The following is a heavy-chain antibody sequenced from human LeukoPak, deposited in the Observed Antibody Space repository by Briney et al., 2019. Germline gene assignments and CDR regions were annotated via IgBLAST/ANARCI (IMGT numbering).Heavy chain of an antibody. CDR1: GGSISSSSYY. D-gene: IGHD3-16*02. CDR2: ISYSGST. CDR3: ARPTYYYYVWGSYRYYFDY. Sequence: PSETLSLSCTVSGGSISSSSYYWGWIRQPPGKGLEWVGSISYSGSTYYNPSLTSRVTISVDTSKNQFSLKLSSVTAADTAVYYGARPTYYYYVWGSYRYYFDYWGQGTLVTVSS. J-gene: IGHJ4*02. V-gene: IGHV4-39*01.